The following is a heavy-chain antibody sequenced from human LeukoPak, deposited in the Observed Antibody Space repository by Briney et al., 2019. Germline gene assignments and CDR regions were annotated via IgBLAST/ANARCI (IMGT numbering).Heavy chain of an antibody. J-gene: IGHJ4*02. Sequence: SETLSLTCTVSGGSISGSSYYWGWIRQPPGKGLEWIGSIYYSGSTYYNPSLKSRVTISVDTSKNQFSLKLSSVTAADTAVYYCARTYSSGWYYFDYWAREPWSPSPQ. V-gene: IGHV4-39*01. CDR2: IYYSGST. CDR3: ARTYSSGWYYFDY. D-gene: IGHD6-19*01. CDR1: GGSISGSSYY.